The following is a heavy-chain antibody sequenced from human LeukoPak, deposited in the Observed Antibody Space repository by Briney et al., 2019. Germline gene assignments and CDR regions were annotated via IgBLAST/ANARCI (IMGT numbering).Heavy chain of an antibody. CDR3: ATIPFSYDSSPYPDY. CDR2: IYHSGNT. D-gene: IGHD3-22*01. Sequence: LGTPSLTCTVSGYSISSGYYWAWFRQPPGGGLGWFGNIYHSGNTYYNPSLRSRVYLSVDKSKNQYSLKLTSVTAADTAGYYWATIPFSYDSSPYPDYWGQGALVRVS. CDR1: GYSISSGYY. V-gene: IGHV4-38-2*02. J-gene: IGHJ4*02.